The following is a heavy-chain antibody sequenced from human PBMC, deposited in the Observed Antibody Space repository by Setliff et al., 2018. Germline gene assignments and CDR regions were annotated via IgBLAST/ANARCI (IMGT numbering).Heavy chain of an antibody. CDR3: AFNSGWYGYYFDY. D-gene: IGHD6-19*01. CDR2: FDPEDGET. J-gene: IGHJ4*02. CDR1: GYRLIEVS. Sequence: ASVKVSCKVSGYRLIEVSMHWVRQAPGKGLEWMGGFDPEDGETIYAQKFQGRVTMTEDTSTGTAYMELSSLRSEDTAVYYCAFNSGWYGYYFDYWGQGTLVTVSS. V-gene: IGHV1-24*01.